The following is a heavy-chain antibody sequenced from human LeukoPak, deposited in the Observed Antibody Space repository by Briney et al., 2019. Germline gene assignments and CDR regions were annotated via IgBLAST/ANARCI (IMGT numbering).Heavy chain of an antibody. CDR2: ISSSSSYI. J-gene: IGHJ6*03. CDR1: GFIFSSYW. D-gene: IGHD2-2*01. Sequence: PGGSLRLSCAASGFIFSSYWMSWVRQAPGKGLEWVSSISSSSSYIYYADSVKGRFTISRDNAKNSLYLQMNSLRAEDTAVYYCARAEEDIVVVPAAETNFYYYYYMDVWGKGTTVTISS. CDR3: ARAEEDIVVVPAAETNFYYYYYMDV. V-gene: IGHV3-21*01.